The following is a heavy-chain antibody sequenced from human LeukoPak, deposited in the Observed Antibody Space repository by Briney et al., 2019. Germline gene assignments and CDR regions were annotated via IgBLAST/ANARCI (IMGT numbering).Heavy chain of an antibody. CDR1: GYTFTSYY. Sequence: ASVKVSCKASGYTFTSYYMHWVRQAPGQGLEWMGWISAYNGNTNYAQKLQGRVTMTTDTSTSTAYMELRSLRSDDTAVYYCARGTFLGYCSSTSCPPNWFDPWGQGTLVTVSS. D-gene: IGHD2-2*01. CDR3: ARGTFLGYCSSTSCPPNWFDP. CDR2: ISAYNGNT. V-gene: IGHV1-18*04. J-gene: IGHJ5*02.